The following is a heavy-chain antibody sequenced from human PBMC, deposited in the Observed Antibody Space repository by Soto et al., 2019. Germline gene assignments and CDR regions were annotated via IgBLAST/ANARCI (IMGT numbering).Heavy chain of an antibody. V-gene: IGHV3-30*18. D-gene: IGHD6-19*01. CDR2: ISYDGSNK. Sequence: GGSLRLSCAASGFTFSSYGMHWVRQAPGKGLEWVAVISYDGSNKYYADSVKGRFTISRDNSKNTLYLQMNSLRAEDTAVYYCANSPGGWYPWGQGTLVTVSS. J-gene: IGHJ5*02. CDR3: ANSPGGWYP. CDR1: GFTFSSYG.